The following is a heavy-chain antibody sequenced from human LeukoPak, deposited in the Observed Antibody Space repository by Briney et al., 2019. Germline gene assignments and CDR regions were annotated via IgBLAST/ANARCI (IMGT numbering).Heavy chain of an antibody. V-gene: IGHV1-18*01. D-gene: IGHD2-8*01. CDR1: GYTFTSYG. J-gene: IGHJ1*01. CDR3: ASGEVLMVYAIKEYFQH. Sequence: ASVKVSCKASGYTFTSYGISWVRQAPGQGLEWMGWISAYNGNTNYAQKLQGRVTMTTDTSTSTAYMELSSLRSEDTAVYYCASGEVLMVYAIKEYFQHWGQGTLVTVSS. CDR2: ISAYNGNT.